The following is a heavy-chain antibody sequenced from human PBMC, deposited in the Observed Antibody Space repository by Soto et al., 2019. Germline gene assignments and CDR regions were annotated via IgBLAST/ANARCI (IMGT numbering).Heavy chain of an antibody. CDR2: TYYRSKWYN. CDR1: GDSVSSKSGS. J-gene: IGHJ6*02. Sequence: SQTLSLTCAISGDSVSSKSGSWNCISQSPSRGLEWLGRTYYRSKWYNDYAVSVKSRITINPDTSKNQFSLQLNSVTPEDTAVYYCARGYSGSMDVWGQGTTVTVSS. D-gene: IGHD5-12*01. CDR3: ARGYSGSMDV. V-gene: IGHV6-1*01.